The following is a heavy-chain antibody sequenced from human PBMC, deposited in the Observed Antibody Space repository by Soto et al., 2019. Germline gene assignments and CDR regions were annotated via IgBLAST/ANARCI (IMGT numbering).Heavy chain of an antibody. CDR2: IWYDGSNK. D-gene: IGHD6-25*01. Sequence: QVQLVESGGGVVQPGRSLRLSCAASGFTFSSYGMHWVRQAPGKGLEWVAVIWYDGSNKYYADSVKGRFTISRDNSKNTLYLQMNSLRAEDTAVYYCARDEAAGAFDYWGPGTLVTVSS. J-gene: IGHJ4*02. CDR3: ARDEAAGAFDY. V-gene: IGHV3-33*01. CDR1: GFTFSSYG.